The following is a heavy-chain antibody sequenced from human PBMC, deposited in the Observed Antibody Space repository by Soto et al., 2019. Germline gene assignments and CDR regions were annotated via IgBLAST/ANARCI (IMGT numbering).Heavy chain of an antibody. CDR3: ARGKYYDFWSGYSDYYYGMDV. J-gene: IGHJ6*02. D-gene: IGHD3-3*01. CDR2: ISYDGSNK. V-gene: IGHV3-30-3*01. Sequence: QVQLVESGGGVVQPGRSLRLSCAASGFTFSSYAMHWVRQAPGKGLEWVAVISYDGSNKYYADSVKGRFTISRDNSKNTLYLQMNSLRAEDTAVYYCARGKYYDFWSGYSDYYYGMDVWGQGTTVTVS. CDR1: GFTFSSYA.